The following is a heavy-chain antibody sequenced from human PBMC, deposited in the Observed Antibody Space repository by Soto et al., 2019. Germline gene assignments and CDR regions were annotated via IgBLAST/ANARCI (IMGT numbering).Heavy chain of an antibody. CDR3: ARDSGTRYCSSTSCYYYYYYGMDV. Sequence: SETLSLTCTVSGGSISSYYWSWIRQPPGKGLEWIGYIYYSGSTNYNPSLKSRVTITVDTSKNQFSLKLGSVTAADTAVYYCARDSGTRYCSSTSCYYYYYYGMDVSGQGTTVTVSS. CDR2: IYYSGST. D-gene: IGHD2-2*01. CDR1: GGSISSYY. J-gene: IGHJ6*02. V-gene: IGHV4-59*01.